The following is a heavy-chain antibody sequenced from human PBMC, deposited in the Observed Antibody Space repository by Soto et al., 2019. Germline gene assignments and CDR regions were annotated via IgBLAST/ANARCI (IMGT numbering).Heavy chain of an antibody. CDR1: GYTFTSYY. D-gene: IGHD6-13*01. Sequence: ASVKVSCKASGYTFTSYYMHWLRQAPGQGLEWMGIINPSGGSTSYAQKFQGRVTMTRDTSTSTVYMELSSLRSEDTAVYYCARERQQLVLYDPGEVYYYYGMDVWGQGTTVTVSS. CDR2: INPSGGST. V-gene: IGHV1-46*01. J-gene: IGHJ6*02. CDR3: ARERQQLVLYDPGEVYYYYGMDV.